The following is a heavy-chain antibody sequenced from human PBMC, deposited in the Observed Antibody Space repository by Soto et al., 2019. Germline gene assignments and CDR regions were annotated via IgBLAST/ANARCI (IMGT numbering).Heavy chain of an antibody. CDR3: ARSSGGNFGIIIEGSNWFDP. CDR2: INPHGGST. V-gene: IGHV1-46*01. CDR1: GDTFASYY. Sequence: ASVKVSCKAPGDTFASYYLNWVRQAPGQGLEWMGVINPHGGSTKYAQKFQGRITMTRDTSRSTVYMELSSLRSDDTAIYYCARSSGGNFGIIIEGSNWFDPWGQGTLVTVSS. J-gene: IGHJ5*02. D-gene: IGHD3-3*01.